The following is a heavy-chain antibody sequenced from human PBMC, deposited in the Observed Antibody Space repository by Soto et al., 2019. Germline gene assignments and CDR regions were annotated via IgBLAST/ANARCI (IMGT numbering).Heavy chain of an antibody. J-gene: IGHJ6*02. V-gene: IGHV3-23*01. Sequence: GGSLRLSCAASGFTFSSYAMSWVRQAPGKGLEWVSAISGSGGSTYYADSVKGRFTISSDKSKNTLYLQRNSLRAEATAVYYCAKDAHYDILTGQPYYYGMDVWGQGTTVTVSS. CDR1: GFTFSSYA. CDR2: ISGSGGST. D-gene: IGHD3-9*01. CDR3: AKDAHYDILTGQPYYYGMDV.